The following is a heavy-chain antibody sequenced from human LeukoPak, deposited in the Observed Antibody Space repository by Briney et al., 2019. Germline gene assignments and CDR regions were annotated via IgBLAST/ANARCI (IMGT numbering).Heavy chain of an antibody. CDR1: GFTFSGYA. V-gene: IGHV3-30*18. CDR3: AKDLRGYSYGYLDY. CDR2: ISNDGGQDGNNK. Sequence: GGSLRLSCAASGFTFSGYAMHWVRQAPGKGLEWVALISNDGGQDGNNKYYADSVKGRFTISRDNSKNTLYLQMNSLRAEDTAVYNCAKDLRGYSYGYLDYWGQGTLVTVSS. D-gene: IGHD5-18*01. J-gene: IGHJ4*02.